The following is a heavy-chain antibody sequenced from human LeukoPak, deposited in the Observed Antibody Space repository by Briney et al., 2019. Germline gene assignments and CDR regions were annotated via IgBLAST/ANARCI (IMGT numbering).Heavy chain of an antibody. CDR3: ARAGGSGTLFDY. J-gene: IGHJ4*02. Sequence: GGSLRLSCAASGFTFSSYDMHWVRQATGKGLEWVSAIGTAGDTYYPGSVKGRFTISRENAKNSLYLQMNSLRAGDTAVYYCARAGGSGTLFDYWGQGTLVTVSS. CDR2: IGTAGDT. CDR1: GFTFSSYD. V-gene: IGHV3-13*01. D-gene: IGHD3-10*01.